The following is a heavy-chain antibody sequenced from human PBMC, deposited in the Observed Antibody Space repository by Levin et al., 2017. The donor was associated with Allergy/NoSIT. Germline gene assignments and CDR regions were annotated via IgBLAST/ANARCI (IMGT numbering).Heavy chain of an antibody. V-gene: IGHV6-1*01. CDR1: GDSVASNSAA. CDR3: VRGSSSSYRENWFDP. D-gene: IGHD6-6*01. Sequence: KASETLSLTCAISGDSVASNSAAWNWIRQSPSRGLEWLGRTYYKSKWYNDYAVSVKSRVTINPDTSKNQFSLQLNSVTPEDTAVYYCVRGSSSSYRENWFDPWGQGTLVSVSS. CDR2: TYYKSKWYN. J-gene: IGHJ5*02.